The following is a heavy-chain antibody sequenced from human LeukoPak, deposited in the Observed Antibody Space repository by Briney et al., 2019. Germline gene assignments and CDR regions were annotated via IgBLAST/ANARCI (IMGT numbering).Heavy chain of an antibody. V-gene: IGHV3-30-3*01. CDR3: ARDKVAAAGIGFDP. Sequence: GGSLRLSCAASGFTFSSYAMHWVRQAPGKGLEWVAVISYDVSNKYYADSVKGRFTISRDNSKNTLYLQMNSLRAEDTAVYYCARDKVAAAGIGFDPWGQGTLVTVSS. J-gene: IGHJ5*02. D-gene: IGHD6-13*01. CDR1: GFTFSSYA. CDR2: ISYDVSNK.